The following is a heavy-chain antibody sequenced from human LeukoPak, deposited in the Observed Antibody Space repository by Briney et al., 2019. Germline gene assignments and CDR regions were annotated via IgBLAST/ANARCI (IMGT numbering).Heavy chain of an antibody. CDR3: AREGNYYDSSGYYFDY. Sequence: GGSLRLSCAASGVTVSSNYMSWVRQAPGKGLEWVSVIYSGGSTYYADSVKGRFTISRDNSKNTLYLQMNSLRAEDTAVYYCAREGNYYDSSGYYFDYWGQGTLVTVSS. CDR2: IYSGGST. CDR1: GVTVSSNY. V-gene: IGHV3-53*05. J-gene: IGHJ4*02. D-gene: IGHD3-22*01.